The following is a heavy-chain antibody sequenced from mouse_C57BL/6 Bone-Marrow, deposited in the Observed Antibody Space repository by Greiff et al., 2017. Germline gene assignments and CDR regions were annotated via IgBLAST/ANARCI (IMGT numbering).Heavy chain of an antibody. CDR1: GYTFTSYW. D-gene: IGHD1-1*01. CDR3: ARSVGYYGSSYDAWFAY. Sequence: VQLQQPGAELVRPGSSVKLSCKASGYTFTSYWMHWVKQRPIQGLEWIGNIDPSDSETHYNQKFKDKATLTVDKSSSTAYLQLSSLTSEDSAVYYCARSVGYYGSSYDAWFAYWGQGTLVTVSA. J-gene: IGHJ3*01. CDR2: IDPSDSET. V-gene: IGHV1-52*01.